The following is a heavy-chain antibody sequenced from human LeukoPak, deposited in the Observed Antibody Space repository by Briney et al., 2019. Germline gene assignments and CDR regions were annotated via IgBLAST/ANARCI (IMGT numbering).Heavy chain of an antibody. CDR1: GGSISSYY. J-gene: IGHJ4*02. Sequence: SETLSLTCTVSGGSISSYYWSWIRQPPGKGLEWIGYIYYSGSTNYNPSLKSRVTISVDTSKNQFSLKLSSVTAADTAVYYCAREGSIAVAGTMFDYWGQGTLVTVSS. V-gene: IGHV4-59*01. CDR3: AREGSIAVAGTMFDY. CDR2: IYYSGST. D-gene: IGHD6-19*01.